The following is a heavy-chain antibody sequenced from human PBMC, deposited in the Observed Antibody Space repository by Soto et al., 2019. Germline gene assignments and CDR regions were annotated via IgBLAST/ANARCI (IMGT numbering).Heavy chain of an antibody. J-gene: IGHJ6*02. Sequence: SETLSLTCTVSGGFVKSDTHSWSWIRQTPGKRLEWIGFIYSGGSTKNPSLRSRVTMSADTSKNQFSLKLRSVIVADTAVYHCARFVRSCSATTCSTRAHFWGQGITVTVSS. CDR1: GGFVKSDTHS. D-gene: IGHD2-2*01. CDR2: IYSGGST. CDR3: ARFVRSCSATTCSTRAHF. V-gene: IGHV4-61*01.